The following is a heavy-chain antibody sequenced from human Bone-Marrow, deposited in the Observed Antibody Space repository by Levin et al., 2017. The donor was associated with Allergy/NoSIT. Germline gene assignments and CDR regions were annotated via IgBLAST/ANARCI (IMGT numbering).Heavy chain of an antibody. Sequence: GESLKISCAASGFTFSSYAMHWVRQAPGKGLEWVAVISYDGSNKYYADSVKGRFTISRDNSKNTLYLQMNSLRAEDTAVYYCARAGDYYYYGMDVWGQGTTVTVSS. D-gene: IGHD4-17*01. CDR3: ARAGDYYYYGMDV. CDR1: GFTFSSYA. CDR2: ISYDGSNK. J-gene: IGHJ6*02. V-gene: IGHV3-30*04.